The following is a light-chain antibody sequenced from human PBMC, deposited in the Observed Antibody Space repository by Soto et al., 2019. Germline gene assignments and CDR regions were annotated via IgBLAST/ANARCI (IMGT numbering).Light chain of an antibody. V-gene: IGKV3-11*01. CDR2: DAS. CDR1: QSVSSY. CDR3: QQRSSWPKIT. J-gene: IGKJ5*01. Sequence: EIVLTQSPVTLSLSPGERATLSCRASQSVSSYLAWYQQKPGQAPRLLIYDASNRATGIPARFSGSGSGTDFTLTISSLEPEDFAVYYCQQRSSWPKITFGQGTRLEIK.